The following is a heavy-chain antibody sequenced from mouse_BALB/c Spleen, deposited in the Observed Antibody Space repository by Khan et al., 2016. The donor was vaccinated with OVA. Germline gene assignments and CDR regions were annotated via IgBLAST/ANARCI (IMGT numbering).Heavy chain of an antibody. V-gene: IGHV1-69*02. J-gene: IGHJ3*01. CDR3: SRGVGTMAY. CDR2: IYPSDSYT. D-gene: IGHD1-1*02. Sequence: QVQLQQPGAEVVRPGTSVKLSCKASGYTFTNYWINWVKQRPGQGLEWIGNIYPSDSYTNYNQNFKDKATLTVDKSSSTAYMQLSSPTSDDSAVYYCSRGVGTMAYWGHGTLVTVSA. CDR1: GYTFTNYW.